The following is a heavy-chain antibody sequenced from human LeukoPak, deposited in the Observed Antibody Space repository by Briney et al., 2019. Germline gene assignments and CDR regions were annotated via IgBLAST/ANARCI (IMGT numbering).Heavy chain of an antibody. CDR3: ARVGTDLWFGELLFHFDY. J-gene: IGHJ4*02. V-gene: IGHV3-7*03. D-gene: IGHD3-10*01. CDR2: IKQDGSEK. CDR1: GFTFSSYW. Sequence: GGSLRLSCAASGFTFSSYWMSWVRQAPGKGLEWVANIKQDGSEKYYVDSVKGRFTISRDNAKNSLYLQMNSLRAEDTAVYYCARVGTDLWFGELLFHFDYWGQGTLVTVSS.